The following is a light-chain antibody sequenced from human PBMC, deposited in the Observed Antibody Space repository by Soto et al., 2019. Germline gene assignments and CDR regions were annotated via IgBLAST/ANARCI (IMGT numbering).Light chain of an antibody. J-gene: IGLJ1*01. V-gene: IGLV2-14*01. Sequence: QSALTQPASVSGSPGQSITISCTGTSSDIGGYNYVSWYQQHPGKAPKLIIYGVSNRPSGISDRFSGSKSGNTASLTISGLQADDEADYYCSSYTSSSPSTLCLGTGTKLTV. CDR3: SSYTSSSPSTLC. CDR1: SSDIGGYNY. CDR2: GVS.